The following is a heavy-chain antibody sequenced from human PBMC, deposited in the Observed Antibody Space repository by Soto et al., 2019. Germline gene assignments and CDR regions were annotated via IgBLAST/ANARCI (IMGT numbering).Heavy chain of an antibody. CDR2: NNTAKSDT. D-gene: IGHD6-6*01. CDR1: FTFDYYW. Sequence: FTFDYYWMHFVRQTPEKGLVLVSRNNTAKSDTSYADSVKRRFTISRDNAKNTLYLQMNNLSAEDTAGDDWTRDRPGPQHYFDYWGQGNMVTVSS. V-gene: IGHV3-74*01. J-gene: IGHJ4*02. CDR3: TRDRPGPQHYFDY.